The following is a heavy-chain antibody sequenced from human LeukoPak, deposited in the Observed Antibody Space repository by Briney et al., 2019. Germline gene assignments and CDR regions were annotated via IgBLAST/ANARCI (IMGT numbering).Heavy chain of an antibody. J-gene: IGHJ4*02. CDR2: ISGSGGST. Sequence: PGGSLRLTCAACGVTFSSYAMSWVRQAPGKGLEWVSTISGSGGSTYDADSVKGRFTISRDNSKNTLYLQMNSLRVEDTAVYYCAKSDCGSISCYTLDYWGQGTLVTVSS. V-gene: IGHV3-23*01. D-gene: IGHD2-2*02. CDR1: GVTFSSYA. CDR3: AKSDCGSISCYTLDY.